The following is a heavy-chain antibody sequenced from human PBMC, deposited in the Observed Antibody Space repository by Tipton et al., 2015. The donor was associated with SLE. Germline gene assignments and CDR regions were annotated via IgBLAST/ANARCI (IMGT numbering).Heavy chain of an antibody. D-gene: IGHD3-10*01. J-gene: IGHJ3*02. CDR1: GGSISSSSYY. V-gene: IGHV4-39*01. CDR3: ARRIPMVRGANDAFDI. CDR2: IYYSGST. Sequence: TLSLTCTVSGGSISSSSYYWGWIRQPPGKGLEWIGSIYYSGSTYYNPPLKSRVTISVDTSKNQFSLKLSSVTAADTAVYYCARRIPMVRGANDAFDIWGQGTMVTVSS.